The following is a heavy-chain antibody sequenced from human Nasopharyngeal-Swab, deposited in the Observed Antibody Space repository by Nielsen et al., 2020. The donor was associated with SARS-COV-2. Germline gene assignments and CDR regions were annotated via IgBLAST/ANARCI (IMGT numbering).Heavy chain of an antibody. Sequence: GSLRPSCAPSGGPISSSHWWSCVRQPPGKGLEWIGEIYNSGSTNYNPSLKSRVTISVDKSKNQFSLKLSSVTAADTAVYYCARDRGRITMIVVVNDAFDIWGQGTMVTVSS. CDR3: ARDRGRITMIVVVNDAFDI. CDR1: GGPISSSHW. D-gene: IGHD3-22*01. J-gene: IGHJ3*02. CDR2: IYNSGST. V-gene: IGHV4-4*02.